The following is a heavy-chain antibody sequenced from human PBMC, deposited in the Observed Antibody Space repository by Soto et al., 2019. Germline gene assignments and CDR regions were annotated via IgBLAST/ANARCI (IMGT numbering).Heavy chain of an antibody. CDR3: ARSQGSSTSLEIYYYYYYGMDV. V-gene: IGHV1-69*01. CDR2: IIPIPGTA. D-gene: IGHD2-2*01. Sequence: QVPLVQSGAEVKKPGSSVKVSCKASGGTFGSYAISWVRQAPGQGLEWMGGIIPIPGTANYAQKFQGRVTIAADESTSTAYMELSSLRSADTAVYYCARSQGSSTSLEIYYYYYYGMDVWGQGTTVTVSS. J-gene: IGHJ6*02. CDR1: GGTFGSYA.